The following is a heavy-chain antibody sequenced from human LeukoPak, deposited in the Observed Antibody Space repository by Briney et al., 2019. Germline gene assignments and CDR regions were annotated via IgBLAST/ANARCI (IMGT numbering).Heavy chain of an antibody. Sequence: ASVKVSCKASGYTFTSYDINWVRQATGQGLEWMGWISAYNGNTNYAQKLQGRVTMTTDTSTSTAYMELRSLRSDDTAVYYCARAFSSSWYGHENDYWGQGTLVTVSS. CDR3: ARAFSSSWYGHENDY. J-gene: IGHJ4*02. CDR2: ISAYNGNT. V-gene: IGHV1-18*01. CDR1: GYTFTSYD. D-gene: IGHD6-13*01.